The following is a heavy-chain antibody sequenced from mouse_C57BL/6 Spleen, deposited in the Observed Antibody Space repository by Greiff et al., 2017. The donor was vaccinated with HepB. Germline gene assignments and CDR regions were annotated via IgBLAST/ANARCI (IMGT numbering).Heavy chain of an antibody. CDR1: GYTFTSYW. V-gene: IGHV1-69*01. Sequence: QVQLQQPGAELVMPGASVKLSCKASGYTFTSYWMHWVKQRPGQGLEWIGEIDPSDSYTNYNQKFKGKSTLTVDKSSSTAYMQLSSLTSEDSAVYYCARSYGSSRVYWYFDVWGTGTTVTVSS. CDR2: IDPSDSYT. CDR3: ARSYGSSRVYWYFDV. J-gene: IGHJ1*03. D-gene: IGHD1-1*01.